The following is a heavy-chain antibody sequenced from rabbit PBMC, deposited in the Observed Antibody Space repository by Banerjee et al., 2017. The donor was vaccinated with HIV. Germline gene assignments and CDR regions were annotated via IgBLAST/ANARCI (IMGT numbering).Heavy chain of an antibody. Sequence: QSLEESGGDLVKPGASLTLTCKASGFSLSNNYYMCWVRQAPGKGLEWIGCIGTSGGSTWYASWVNGRFTLSKISSTTVTLQMTSLTAADTATYFCVRDPGVEYYFNLWGPGTLVTVS. CDR3: VRDPGVEYYFNL. D-gene: IGHD4-1*01. V-gene: IGHV1S40*01. J-gene: IGHJ4*01. CDR2: IGTSGGST. CDR1: GFSLSNNYY.